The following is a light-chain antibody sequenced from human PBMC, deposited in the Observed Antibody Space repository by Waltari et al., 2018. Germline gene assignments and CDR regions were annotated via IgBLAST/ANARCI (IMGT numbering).Light chain of an antibody. CDR2: DVS. Sequence: QSALTQPASVSGSPGQSITISCTGTSSDVGGYNYVSWYQQYPGKAPKLMIFDVSSRPSGVSHRFSGSKSDNTASLTISGLQAEDEADYYCSSYTDISTLVVFGGGTKLTVL. J-gene: IGLJ2*01. CDR3: SSYTDISTLVV. V-gene: IGLV2-14*03. CDR1: SSDVGGYNY.